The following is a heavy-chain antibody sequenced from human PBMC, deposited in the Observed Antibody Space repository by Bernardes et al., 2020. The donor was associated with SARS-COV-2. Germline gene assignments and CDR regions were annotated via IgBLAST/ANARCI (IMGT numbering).Heavy chain of an antibody. D-gene: IGHD2-15*01. V-gene: IGHV3-9*01. J-gene: IGHJ6*02. CDR2: IGYNSGGI. CDR1: GFPFKDYA. CDR3: AKDIEIGGSSIHFYYGMDV. Sequence: GGSLRLSCAASGFPFKDYAMHWVRQGPGKGLEWVSGIGYNSGGIGYADSVKGRFTISRDNAKNSLYLQMNSLRAEDTALYYCAKDIEIGGSSIHFYYGMDVWGQGTTVTVSS.